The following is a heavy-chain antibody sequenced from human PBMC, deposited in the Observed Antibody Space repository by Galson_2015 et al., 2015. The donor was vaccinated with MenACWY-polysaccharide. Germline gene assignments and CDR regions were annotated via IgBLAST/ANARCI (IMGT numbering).Heavy chain of an antibody. CDR3: ARGGRITMVRGTRNAFEI. V-gene: IGHV5-51*03. CDR1: GYSFTSYW. CDR2: IYPGDSDT. Sequence: QSGAEVKKPGESLKISCTGSGYSFTSYWIGWVRQMPGKGLEWMGIIYPGDSDTRYSPSFQGQVTISADKSISTAYLQWSSLKASDTAMYYCARGGRITMVRGTRNAFEIWGQGTMVTVSS. J-gene: IGHJ3*02. D-gene: IGHD3-10*01.